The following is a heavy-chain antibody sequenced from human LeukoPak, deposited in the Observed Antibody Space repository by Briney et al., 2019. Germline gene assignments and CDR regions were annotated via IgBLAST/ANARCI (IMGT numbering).Heavy chain of an antibody. CDR2: IYPGDSDT. D-gene: IGHD3-22*01. J-gene: IGHJ5*02. CDR1: GYSFTSYW. V-gene: IGHV5-51*01. Sequence: GESLKISCKGSGYSFTSYWIGWVRQMPRKGLEWMGIIYPGDSDTRYSPSFQGQVTISADKSISTAYLQWSSLKASDTAMYYCARDPPPDYYDSSGYPPGWFDPWGQGTLVTVSS. CDR3: ARDPPPDYYDSSGYPPGWFDP.